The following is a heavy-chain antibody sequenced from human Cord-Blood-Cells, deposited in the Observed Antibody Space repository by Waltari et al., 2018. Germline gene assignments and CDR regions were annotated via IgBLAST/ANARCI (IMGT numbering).Heavy chain of an antibody. CDR3: ARVGKDGYNDY. CDR1: GYTFTGHY. V-gene: IGHV1-2*04. J-gene: IGHJ4*02. Sequence: QVQLVQSGAEVKKPGASVKVSCKASGYTFTGHYMHWVRQAPGQGLEWMGWINPNRGGTNYAQKFQGWVTMTRDTSISTAYMELSRLRSDDTAVYYCARVGKDGYNDYWGQGTLVTVSS. CDR2: INPNRGGT. D-gene: IGHD5-12*01.